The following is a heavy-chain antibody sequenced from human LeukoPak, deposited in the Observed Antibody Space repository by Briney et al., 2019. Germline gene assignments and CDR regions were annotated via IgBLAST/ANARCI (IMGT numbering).Heavy chain of an antibody. J-gene: IGHJ5*02. D-gene: IGHD2-2*01. V-gene: IGHV3-73*01. Sequence: GGSLRLSCAASGFTFSGCDMHCVRQASGKGLEWVGRITTKANRYATAYAASLKGRFTISRHDSKNTAYLQMNSLRAEDTAVYYCARQCSIVKCSWGQGTLVTVSS. CDR2: ITTKANRYAT. CDR1: GFTFSGCD. CDR3: ARQCSIVKCS.